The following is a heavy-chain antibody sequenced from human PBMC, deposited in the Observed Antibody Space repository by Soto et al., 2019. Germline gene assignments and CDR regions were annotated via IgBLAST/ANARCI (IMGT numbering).Heavy chain of an antibody. CDR1: GYTFTSYV. J-gene: IGHJ6*02. D-gene: IGHD6-13*01. V-gene: IGHV1-18*01. CDR3: ARYREQLVLYGMDV. Sequence: QVQLVQSGAEVKKPGASVKVSCKASGYTFTSYVISWVRQAPGQGLEWMGRISAYNGNTNYAQKLQGRVTMTTDTSTSAADMELSSLRSDDTAVYYCARYREQLVLYGMDVWGQGTTVTVSS. CDR2: ISAYNGNT.